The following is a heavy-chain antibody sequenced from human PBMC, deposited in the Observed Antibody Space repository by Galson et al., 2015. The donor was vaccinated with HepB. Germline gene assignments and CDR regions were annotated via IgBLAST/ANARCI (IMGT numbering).Heavy chain of an antibody. CDR2: ISSSSSYI. J-gene: IGHJ6*02. CDR1: GFTFSSYS. CDR3: ARVSRFVQQLVGNYYYYYGMDV. D-gene: IGHD6-13*01. V-gene: IGHV3-21*01. Sequence: SLRLSCAASGFTFSSYSMNWVRQAPGKGLEWVSSISSSSSYIYYADSVKGRFTISRDNAKNSLYLQMNSLRAEDTAVYYCARVSRFVQQLVGNYYYYYGMDVWGQGTTVTVSS.